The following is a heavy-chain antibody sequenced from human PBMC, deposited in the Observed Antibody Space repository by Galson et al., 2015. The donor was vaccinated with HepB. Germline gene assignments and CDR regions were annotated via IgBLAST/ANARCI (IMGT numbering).Heavy chain of an antibody. CDR1: GYTFTSYG. V-gene: IGHV1-18*04. CDR3: AREPYYYGSGGAFGFDP. Sequence: SVKVSCKASGYTFTSYGISWVRQAPGQGLEWMGWISAYNGNTNYAQKLQGRVTMTTDTSTSTAYMELRSLRSDDTAVYYCAREPYYYGSGGAFGFDPWGQGTLVTVSS. D-gene: IGHD3-10*01. J-gene: IGHJ5*02. CDR2: ISAYNGNT.